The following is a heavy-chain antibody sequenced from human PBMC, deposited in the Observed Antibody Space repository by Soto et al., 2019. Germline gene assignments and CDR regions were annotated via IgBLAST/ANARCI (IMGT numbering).Heavy chain of an antibody. Sequence: ASVKVSCKASRYSFTTYTLHWVRQAPGQRLEWMGWINAGNGDTKYSEKFQGRVTITRDTSANTAYMELSSLRSEDTSVYYCARDPGTGAALRAYHFDYWGQGTLVTVSS. J-gene: IGHJ4*02. D-gene: IGHD1-1*01. CDR2: INAGNGDT. V-gene: IGHV1-3*01. CDR3: ARDPGTGAALRAYHFDY. CDR1: RYSFTTYT.